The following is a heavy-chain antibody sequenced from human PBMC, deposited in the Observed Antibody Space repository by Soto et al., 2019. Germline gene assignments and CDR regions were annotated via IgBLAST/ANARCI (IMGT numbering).Heavy chain of an antibody. J-gene: IGHJ5*02. CDR1: GGSFSGYY. D-gene: IGHD2-2*01. V-gene: IGHV4-34*01. Sequence: SETLSLTCAFYGGSFSGYYWSWIPPPPGKGLEWIGEINHSGSTNYNPSLKSRVTISVDTSKNQFSLKLSSVTAADTAVYYCARVCVLVPAAMNWFDPWGQGTLVTVSS. CDR3: ARVCVLVPAAMNWFDP. CDR2: INHSGST.